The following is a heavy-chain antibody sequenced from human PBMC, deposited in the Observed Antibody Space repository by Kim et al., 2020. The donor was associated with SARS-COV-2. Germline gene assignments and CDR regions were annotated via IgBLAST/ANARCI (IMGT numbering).Heavy chain of an antibody. D-gene: IGHD4-17*01. CDR3: ARDRYDYGDYDGVDY. CDR1: GFTVSSNY. V-gene: IGHV3-66*01. CDR2: IYSGGST. J-gene: IGHJ4*02. Sequence: GGSLRLSCAASGFTVSSNYMSWVRQAPGKGLEWVSVIYSGGSTYYADSVKGRFTISRDNSKNTLYLQMNSLRAEDTAVYYCARDRYDYGDYDGVDYWGQGTLVTVSS.